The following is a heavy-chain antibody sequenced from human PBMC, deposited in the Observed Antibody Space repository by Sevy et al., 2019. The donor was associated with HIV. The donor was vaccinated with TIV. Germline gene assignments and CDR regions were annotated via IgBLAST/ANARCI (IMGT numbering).Heavy chain of an antibody. J-gene: IGHJ4*02. CDR1: GKTLSDLS. CDR3: ATTKDYYDSSGDPFDY. CDR2: FDPEDGET. D-gene: IGHD3-22*01. Sequence: ASVKVSCKVSGKTLSDLSMHWVRQAPGKGLEWMGSFDPEDGETLYAQNFRARVTMTEDTSTETAYMELSSLGSEDTAVYYCATTKDYYDSSGDPFDYWGQGSLVTVSS. V-gene: IGHV1-24*01.